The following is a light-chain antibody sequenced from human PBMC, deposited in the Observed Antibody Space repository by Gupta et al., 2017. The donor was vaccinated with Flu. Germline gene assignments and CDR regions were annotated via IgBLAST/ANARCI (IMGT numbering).Light chain of an antibody. V-gene: IGKV1-39*01. Sequence: DIQMTQSPSSLSASVGDRVTITCRASQSIISYLNWYQQRPGKAPKLLIYGASSLQSGVPSRFSGSGSGTDCNLTISSLQPEDFATDDCQQSFSNLVTFGRGTRLEIK. CDR2: GAS. CDR3: QQSFSNLVT. CDR1: QSIISY. J-gene: IGKJ5*01.